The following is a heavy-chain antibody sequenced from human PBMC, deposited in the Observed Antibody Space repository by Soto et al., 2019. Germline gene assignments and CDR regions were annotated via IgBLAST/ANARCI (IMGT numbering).Heavy chain of an antibody. V-gene: IGHV5-51*01. J-gene: IGHJ3*02. CDR2: IYPGDSDT. Sequence: GESLKISCKGSGYSFSSYWIGWVRQMPGKGLEWMGMIYPGDSDTRYSPSLQGQVTISADKSISTAYLQWSSLKASDTAMYSCARHAGFRAESSSSSVAIDIWGQGTMVPVS. D-gene: IGHD6-6*01. CDR3: ARHAGFRAESSSSSVAIDI. CDR1: GYSFSSYW.